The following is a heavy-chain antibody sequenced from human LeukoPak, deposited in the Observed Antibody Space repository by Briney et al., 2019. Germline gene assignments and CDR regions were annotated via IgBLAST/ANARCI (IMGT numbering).Heavy chain of an antibody. CDR3: AACGWELLHLCY. D-gene: IGHD1-26*01. V-gene: IGHV4-4*02. J-gene: IGHJ4*02. CDR1: GGSISSSNW. Sequence: SGTLSLTCAVSGGSISSSNWWSWVRQPPGKGLEWIGEIYHSGSTNYNPSLKSRVTISVDTSKNQFSLKLSSVTAADTAVYYCAACGWELLHLCYWGQGTLVTVSS. CDR2: IYHSGST.